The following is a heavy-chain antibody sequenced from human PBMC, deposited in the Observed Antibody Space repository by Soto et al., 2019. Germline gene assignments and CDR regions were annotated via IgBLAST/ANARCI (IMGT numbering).Heavy chain of an antibody. CDR2: ISYDGSNK. V-gene: IGHV3-30-3*01. Sequence: GSLRLSCAASGFTFSSCAMHWVRQAPGKGLEWVAVISYDGSNKYYADSVKGRFTISRDNSKNTLYLQMNSLRAEDTAVYYCAREGVGYYYDSSGYPPVVFYFDYWGQGT. CDR1: GFTFSSCA. CDR3: AREGVGYYYDSSGYPPVVFYFDY. D-gene: IGHD3-22*01. J-gene: IGHJ4*02.